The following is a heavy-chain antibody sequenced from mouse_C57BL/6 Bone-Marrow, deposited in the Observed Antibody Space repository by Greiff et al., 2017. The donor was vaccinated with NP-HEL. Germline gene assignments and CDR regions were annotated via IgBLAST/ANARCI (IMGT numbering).Heavy chain of an antibody. CDR1: GFNIKNTY. CDR3: ANFPYYYGSSYDAMDY. J-gene: IGHJ4*01. Sequence: VQLQQSVAELVRPGASVKLSCTASGFNIKNTYMHWVKQRPEQGLEWIGRIDPANGNTKYVPKFQGKATITADTSSNTAYLQLSSLTSEDTAIYYCANFPYYYGSSYDAMDYWGQGTSVTVSS. V-gene: IGHV14-3*01. CDR2: IDPANGNT. D-gene: IGHD1-1*01.